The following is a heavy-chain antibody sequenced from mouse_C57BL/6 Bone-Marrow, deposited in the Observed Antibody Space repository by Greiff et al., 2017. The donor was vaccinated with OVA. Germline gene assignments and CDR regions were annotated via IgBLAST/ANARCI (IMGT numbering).Heavy chain of an antibody. J-gene: IGHJ1*03. CDR3: ARYIRALMAGYFDV. Sequence: EVHLVESGGGLVQPGGSLSLSCAASGFTFTDYYMSWVRQPPGKALEWLGFIRKKANGYTTEYSASVKGRFTISRDNSQSILYLQMNALRAEDSATYYCARYIRALMAGYFDVWGTGTTVTVSS. V-gene: IGHV7-3*01. CDR1: GFTFTDYY. D-gene: IGHD3-3*01. CDR2: IRKKANGYTT.